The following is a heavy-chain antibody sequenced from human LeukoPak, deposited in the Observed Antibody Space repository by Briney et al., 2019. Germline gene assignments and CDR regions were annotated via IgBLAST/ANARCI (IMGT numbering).Heavy chain of an antibody. D-gene: IGHD4-17*01. Sequence: PGESLKISCKGSGYSSTNYWIGWVRQMPGKGQEWMGMIYPADSDTRYRPSFQGQVTISADKSISTAYLQWISLKASDTAIYYCASDYGYPNNAFDVWGQGTMVKVSS. CDR2: IYPADSDT. J-gene: IGHJ3*01. CDR3: ASDYGYPNNAFDV. CDR1: GYSSTNYW. V-gene: IGHV5-51*01.